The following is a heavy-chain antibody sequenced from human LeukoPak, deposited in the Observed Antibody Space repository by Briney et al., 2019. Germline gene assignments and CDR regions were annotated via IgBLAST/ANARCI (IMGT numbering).Heavy chain of an antibody. V-gene: IGHV4-39*01. CDR3: ARSTIFGVVIQFNWFGP. J-gene: IGHJ5*02. Sequence: SETLSLTCTVSGGSISSSSYYWGWIRQPPGKGLEWIGSIYYSGSTYYDPSLKSRVTISVDTSKNQFSLKLSSVTAADTAVYYCARSTIFGVVIQFNWFGPWGQGTLVTVSS. CDR1: GGSISSSSYY. D-gene: IGHD3-3*01. CDR2: IYYSGST.